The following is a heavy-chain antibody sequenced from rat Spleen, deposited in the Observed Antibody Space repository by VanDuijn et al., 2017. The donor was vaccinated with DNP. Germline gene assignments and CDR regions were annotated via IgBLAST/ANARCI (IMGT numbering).Heavy chain of an antibody. CDR1: GYSITSCCR. CDR3: AKNSGYYFDY. CDR2: IDSEGST. V-gene: IGHV3-3*01. Sequence: EVQLQESGPGLVEPSQSLSLTCSVTGYSITSCCRWTWIRKFPGHKLEWMGYIDSEGSTSYHPSLKSRISITRDTSTNQFFLQVNSVNSEDTATYYCAKNSGYYFDYWGQGVMVTVSS. J-gene: IGHJ2*01. D-gene: IGHD4-3*01.